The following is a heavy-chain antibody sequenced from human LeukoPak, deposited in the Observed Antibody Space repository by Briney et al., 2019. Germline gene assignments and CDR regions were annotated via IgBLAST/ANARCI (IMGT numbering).Heavy chain of an antibody. J-gene: IGHJ4*02. CDR2: ISGSGEDS. Sequence: TGGSLRLSCAASGFTFSNFAMNWVRQTSGKGLEWVSGISGSGEDSNHADSVTGRFTISRDNSKNTLFLQINSLRAEDSAVYYCATDRERDPSVYYLVGGQGTLITVSS. D-gene: IGHD3-22*01. CDR1: GFTFSNFA. CDR3: ATDRERDPSVYYLV. V-gene: IGHV3-23*01.